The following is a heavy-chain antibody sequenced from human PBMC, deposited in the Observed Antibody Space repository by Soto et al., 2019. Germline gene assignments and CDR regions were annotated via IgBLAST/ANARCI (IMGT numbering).Heavy chain of an antibody. D-gene: IGHD2-21*01. CDR2: IIPISGAA. CDR3: ARDMTRNVVPYFDF. Sequence: QVQLGQSGAEVKKPGSSVKVYCKASGGTFSHYVVNWVRQAPGQGLEWMGRIIPISGAANYAQKFQGRVTITADKSTNTSYMELSSLRSEDTAVYYCARDMTRNVVPYFDFWGQGTLVTVSS. CDR1: GGTFSHYV. V-gene: IGHV1-69*06. J-gene: IGHJ4*02.